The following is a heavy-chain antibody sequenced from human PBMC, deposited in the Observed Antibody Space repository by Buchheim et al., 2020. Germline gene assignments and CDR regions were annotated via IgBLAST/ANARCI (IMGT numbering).Heavy chain of an antibody. CDR1: GFTFGSSA. D-gene: IGHD4-17*01. J-gene: IGHJ4*02. CDR2: IWYDGSSQ. Sequence: QVQLVESGGGVVQPGRSLRLSCAASGFTFGSSAMHWVRQAPGKGLEWVAAIWYDGSSQYYSDSVRGRFTISRDNSKNTLYLQMNSLRAEDTAVYYCAKEAAGPYDYGPPYWGQGTL. V-gene: IGHV3-33*06. CDR3: AKEAAGPYDYGPPY.